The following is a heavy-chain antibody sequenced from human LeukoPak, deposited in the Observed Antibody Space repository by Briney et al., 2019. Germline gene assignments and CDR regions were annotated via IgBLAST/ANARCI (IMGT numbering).Heavy chain of an antibody. V-gene: IGHV3-11*01. CDR2: ISSSGSTI. CDR1: GFTFSDYY. Sequence: PGGSLRLSCAASGFTFSDYYMSWIRQAPGKGREWVSYISSSGSTIYYADSVKGRFTISSDNANNSLYLQMNSLRPDDTALYYGARDRTRLYGSYFDYWGQGTLVTVSS. D-gene: IGHD4-17*01. J-gene: IGHJ4*02. CDR3: ARDRTRLYGSYFDY.